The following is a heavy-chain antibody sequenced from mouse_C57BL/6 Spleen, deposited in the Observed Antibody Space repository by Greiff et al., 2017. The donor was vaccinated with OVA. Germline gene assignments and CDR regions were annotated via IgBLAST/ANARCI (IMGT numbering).Heavy chain of an antibody. D-gene: IGHD2-5*01. CDR3: ARLSSNYDYAMDY. Sequence: EVMLVESGGGLVKPGGSLKLSCAASGFTFSDYGMHWVRQAPEKGLEWVAYISRGSSTIYYADTVKGRFTISRDNAKNTLFLQMTSLRSEDTAMYYCARLSSNYDYAMDYWGQGTSVTVSA. CDR1: GFTFSDYG. CDR2: ISRGSSTI. J-gene: IGHJ4*01. V-gene: IGHV5-17*01.